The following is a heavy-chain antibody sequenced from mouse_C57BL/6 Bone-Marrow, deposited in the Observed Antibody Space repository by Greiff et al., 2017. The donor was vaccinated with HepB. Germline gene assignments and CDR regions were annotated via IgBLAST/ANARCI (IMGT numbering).Heavy chain of an antibody. Sequence: VQLQQSGPGLVQPSQSLSITCTVSGFSLTSYGVHWVRQSPGKGLEWLGVIWSGGSTDYNAAFISRLSISKDNSKSQVFFKMNSLQADDTAIYYCARNHYSNYPGYWYFDVWGTGTTVTVSS. CDR2: IWSGGST. D-gene: IGHD2-5*01. J-gene: IGHJ1*03. CDR1: GFSLTSYG. V-gene: IGHV2-2*01. CDR3: ARNHYSNYPGYWYFDV.